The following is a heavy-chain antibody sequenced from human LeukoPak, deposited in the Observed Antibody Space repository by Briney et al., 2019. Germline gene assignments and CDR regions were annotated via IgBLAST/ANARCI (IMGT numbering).Heavy chain of an antibody. V-gene: IGHV4-34*01. CDR1: GGSFSGYY. Sequence: PSETLSLTCAVYGGSFSGYYWSWIRQPPGKGLEWIGEINHSGSNNYNPSLKSRVTISVDTSKNQFSLKLSSVTAADTAVYYCASGYAHGYWGQGTLVTVSS. CDR2: INHSGSN. J-gene: IGHJ4*02. CDR3: ASGYAHGY.